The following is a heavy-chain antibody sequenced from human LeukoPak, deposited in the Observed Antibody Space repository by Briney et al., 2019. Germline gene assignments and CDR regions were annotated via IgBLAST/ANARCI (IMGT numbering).Heavy chain of an antibody. CDR3: AKAAVVVGLAAFDA. D-gene: IGHD4-23*01. J-gene: IGHJ3*01. V-gene: IGHV3-23*01. CDR2: INSGGDT. Sequence: GGPLRLSCAASGFSFTIYTMSWVRQDPGKGLQWVSSINSGGDTSYAASVKGHFTISRDNSKNTLYLQMNSLRVEDTAVYYCAKAAVVVGLAAFDAWGRGTVVTVSS. CDR1: GFSFTIYT.